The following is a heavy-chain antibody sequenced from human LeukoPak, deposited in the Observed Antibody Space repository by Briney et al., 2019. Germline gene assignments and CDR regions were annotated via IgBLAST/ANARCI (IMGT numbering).Heavy chain of an antibody. D-gene: IGHD3-22*01. V-gene: IGHV3-21*01. Sequence: GGSLRLSCAASGFTFSSYSMNWVRQAPGKGLEWVSSISSSSSYIYYADSVKGRFAISRDNAKNSLYLQMNGLRAEDTAVYYCARDLYDSSGYYEYWGQGTLVTVSS. J-gene: IGHJ4*02. CDR3: ARDLYDSSGYYEY. CDR2: ISSSSSYI. CDR1: GFTFSSYS.